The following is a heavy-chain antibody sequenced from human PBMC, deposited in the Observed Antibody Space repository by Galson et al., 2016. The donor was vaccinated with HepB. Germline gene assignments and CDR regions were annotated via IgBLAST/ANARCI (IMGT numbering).Heavy chain of an antibody. J-gene: IGHJ6*02. CDR2: ISYDGSIT. V-gene: IGHV3-30*18. Sequence: SLRLFCAASGFTFSTYGMHWVRQAPGKGLEWVAAISYDGSITFYPDSVKGRFTISRDDSKNTLFLQMNSLRADDTAVYYCAKDQDCSGGNCWALYYYYGMDVWGQGTTVTVSS. CDR1: GFTFSTYG. CDR3: AKDQDCSGGNCWALYYYYGMDV. D-gene: IGHD2-15*01.